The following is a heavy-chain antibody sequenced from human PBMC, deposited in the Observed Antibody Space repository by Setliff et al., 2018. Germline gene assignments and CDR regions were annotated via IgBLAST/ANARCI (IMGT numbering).Heavy chain of an antibody. CDR3: ARGTTVVTSPFDY. CDR2: IYYSGST. V-gene: IGHV4-31*03. D-gene: IGHD4-17*01. Sequence: SETLSLTCTVSGGSFSGASIRCYYWSWSRQPPGKGLEFIGYIYYSGSTYYNPSLKSRVTISVDTFKNQFSLKLSSVTAADTAVYYCARGTTVVTSPFDYWGQGTLVTVSS. J-gene: IGHJ4*02. CDR1: GGSFSGASIRCYY.